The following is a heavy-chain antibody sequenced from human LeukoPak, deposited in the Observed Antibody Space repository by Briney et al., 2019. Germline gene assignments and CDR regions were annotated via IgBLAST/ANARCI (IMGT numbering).Heavy chain of an antibody. D-gene: IGHD2-21*01. J-gene: IGHJ4*02. V-gene: IGHV1-2*04. CDR1: GYTFTGYY. CDR2: INPNSGGT. Sequence: ASVKVSCKASGYTFTGYYMHWVRQAPGQGLEWMGWINPNSGGTNYAQKFQGWVTMTRDTSISTAYMELSRLRSDDTAVYYCARGYEWHPLNSIVGFFDYWGQGTLVTVSS. CDR3: ARGYEWHPLNSIVGFFDY.